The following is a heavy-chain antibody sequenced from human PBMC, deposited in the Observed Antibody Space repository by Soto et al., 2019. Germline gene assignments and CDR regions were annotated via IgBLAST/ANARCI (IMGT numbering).Heavy chain of an antibody. CDR1: GGSISSGGYS. D-gene: IGHD1-26*01. J-gene: IGHJ4*02. V-gene: IGHV4-30-2*01. Sequence: QLQLQESGSGLVKPSQTLSLTCAVSGGSISSGGYSWSWTRPPPGKGLEWIGYIYHRGSTYYNPSLKRRVTISVDWSKNPSSLKRTTVTAADTAVYYSARVPLLWGPGTPVTVSS. CDR3: ARVPLL. CDR2: IYHRGST.